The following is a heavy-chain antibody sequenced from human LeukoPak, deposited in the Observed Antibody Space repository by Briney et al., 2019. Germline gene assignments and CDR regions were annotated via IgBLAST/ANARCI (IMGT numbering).Heavy chain of an antibody. Sequence: PGGSLRLSCAASGFTFTNYAMRWVRQAPGKGLEWVSTISGSSGNTDYADSVKGRFTISRDNSKNTLYLQMNSLRAEDTAVYYCAKEIEFCNSNNCYKPYGCWGPGTMVTVSS. CDR1: GFTFTNYA. V-gene: IGHV3-23*01. CDR2: ISGSSGNT. CDR3: AKEIEFCNSNNCYKPYGC. D-gene: IGHD2-2*02. J-gene: IGHJ4*02.